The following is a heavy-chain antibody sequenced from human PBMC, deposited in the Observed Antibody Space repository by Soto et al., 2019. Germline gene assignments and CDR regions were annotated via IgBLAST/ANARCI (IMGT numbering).Heavy chain of an antibody. CDR3: ARDRPYSSGWALDY. D-gene: IGHD6-19*01. J-gene: IGHJ4*02. CDR1: GFTFSDYY. V-gene: IGHV3-11*01. CDR2: ISKSGSII. Sequence: PGGSLRLSCAASGFTFSDYYMSWLRQPPGKGLEWVSYISKSGSIIHFADSVKGRFAISRDNAKNTLYLQMSSLRAEDTALYYCARDRPYSSGWALDYWGQGTLVTVSS.